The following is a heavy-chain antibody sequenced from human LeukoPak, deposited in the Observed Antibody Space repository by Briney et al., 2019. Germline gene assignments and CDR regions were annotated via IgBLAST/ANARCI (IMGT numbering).Heavy chain of an antibody. CDR3: ARDLGYCSSTSCYSDDYYYGMDV. J-gene: IGHJ6*02. CDR1: EFTFSSYA. D-gene: IGHD2-2*01. V-gene: IGHV3-30*04. CDR2: ISYDGSNK. Sequence: GGSLRLSCAASEFTFSSYAMHWVRQAPGKGLEWVAVISYDGSNKYYADSVKGRFTISRDNSKNTLYLQMNSLRAEDTAVYYCARDLGYCSSTSCYSDDYYYGMDVWGQGTTVTVSS.